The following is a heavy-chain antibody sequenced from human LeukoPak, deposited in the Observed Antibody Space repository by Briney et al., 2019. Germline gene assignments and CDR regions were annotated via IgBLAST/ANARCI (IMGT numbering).Heavy chain of an antibody. Sequence: GGSLRLSCAASGFTFSSYGMHWVRQAPGKGLEWVAFIRYDGSNKYYADSVKGRFTISRDNSKNTLYLQMNSLRAEDTAVYYCAKDLIAVAGSLGYWGQGTLVTVSP. D-gene: IGHD6-19*01. CDR3: AKDLIAVAGSLGY. CDR1: GFTFSSYG. J-gene: IGHJ4*02. V-gene: IGHV3-30*02. CDR2: IRYDGSNK.